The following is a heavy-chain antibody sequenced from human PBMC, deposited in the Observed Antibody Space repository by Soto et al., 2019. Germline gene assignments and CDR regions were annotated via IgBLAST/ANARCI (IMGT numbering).Heavy chain of an antibody. CDR1: GYTFTGYY. D-gene: IGHD6-19*01. J-gene: IGHJ5*02. CDR2: INPSGGRT. Sequence: ASVKVSCKASGYTFTGYYMHWVRQAPGQGLEWMGWINPSGGRTSYAQKFQGRVTMTRDTSTSTVYMELSSLRSEDTAVYYCATYLSRPVADANWLDPWGQGTLVTVSS. CDR3: ATYLSRPVADANWLDP. V-gene: IGHV1-46*01.